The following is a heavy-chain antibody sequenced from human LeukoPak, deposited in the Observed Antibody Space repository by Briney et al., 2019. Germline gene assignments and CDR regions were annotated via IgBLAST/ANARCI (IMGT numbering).Heavy chain of an antibody. J-gene: IGHJ6*02. CDR3: ARDAGDYYYGMDV. CDR1: RYTFTGYY. CDR2: INPNSGGT. Sequence: GASVKVSCKASRYTFTGYYMHSVRQAPGQGLEWMGWINPNSGGTNYAQKFQGRDTMTRDTSNSTAYMELSRLRSDDTAAYYCARDAGDYYYGMDVWGQGTTVTVSS. V-gene: IGHV1-2*02.